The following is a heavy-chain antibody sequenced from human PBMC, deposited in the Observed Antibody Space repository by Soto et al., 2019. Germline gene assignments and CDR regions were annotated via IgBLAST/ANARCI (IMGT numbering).Heavy chain of an antibody. Sequence: QISLKESGPTLVQPTQPLTLTCTFSGFSLSTSGVGVGWIRQPPGEALEWLALIYWDGDKRYSPSLRSRLTITKDTSKNQVVLAMTNMDPVDTGTYYCAHRYCSSTSCHPYCYYEMDVWGQGTTVTVSS. J-gene: IGHJ6*02. V-gene: IGHV2-5*02. D-gene: IGHD2-2*01. CDR1: GFSLSTSGVG. CDR2: IYWDGDK. CDR3: AHRYCSSTSCHPYCYYEMDV.